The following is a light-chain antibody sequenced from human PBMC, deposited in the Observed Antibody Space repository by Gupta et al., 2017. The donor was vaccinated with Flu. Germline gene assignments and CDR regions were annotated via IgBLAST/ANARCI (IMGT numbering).Light chain of an antibody. CDR3: MQALQTPLLT. V-gene: IGKV2-28*01. Sequence: DFVMTQLPLSLPFTPGEPASISCRSSQSLLHSNGYNYLDWYLQKPGQSPQLLIYLGSNRASGVPDRFSGSGSGTDFTLKISRVEAEDVGVYYCMQALQTPLLTFGGGTKVEIK. CDR2: LGS. CDR1: QSLLHSNGYNY. J-gene: IGKJ4*01.